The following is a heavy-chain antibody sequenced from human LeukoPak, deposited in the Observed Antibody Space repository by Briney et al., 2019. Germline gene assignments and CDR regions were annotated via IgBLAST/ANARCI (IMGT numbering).Heavy chain of an antibody. V-gene: IGHV5-51*01. D-gene: IGHD5-18*01. Sequence: AESLKIFCKGSGYSFTSYWIGWVRQMPGEGLEWMGILYPGDSDTRYNPSFQGQFTISADKSISTAYLQWSSLKASDTARYYCAIPFDTAMDDAFDIWGQGTIVSVSS. CDR3: AIPFDTAMDDAFDI. J-gene: IGHJ3*02. CDR2: LYPGDSDT. CDR1: GYSFTSYW.